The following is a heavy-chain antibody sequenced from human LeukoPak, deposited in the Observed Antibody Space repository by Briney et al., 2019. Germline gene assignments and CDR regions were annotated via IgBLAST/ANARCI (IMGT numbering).Heavy chain of an antibody. Sequence: GGSLRLSCAASGFTVSSNYMSWVRQAPGKGLEWVSVIYSGGSTYYADSVKGRFTISRDNSKNTLYLQMNSLRAEDTAVYYCARRVATIPSDAFDIWGQGTMVTVSS. CDR3: ARRVATIPSDAFDI. V-gene: IGHV3-53*05. D-gene: IGHD5-12*01. CDR1: GFTVSSNY. J-gene: IGHJ3*02. CDR2: IYSGGST.